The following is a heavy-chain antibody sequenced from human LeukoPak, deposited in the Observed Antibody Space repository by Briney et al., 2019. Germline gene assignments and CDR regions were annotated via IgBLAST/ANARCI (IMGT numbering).Heavy chain of an antibody. CDR1: GFTFSSYS. D-gene: IGHD3-16*01. CDR2: ISSSSSYI. Sequence: GGSLRLSCAASGFTFSSYSMNWVRQAPGKGLEWVSSISSSSSYIYCADSVKGRFTISRDNAKNSLYLQMNSLRVEDTAKYYCAKDQEYNYDVVGGIFDYWGQGTLVTVSS. CDR3: AKDQEYNYDVVGGIFDY. J-gene: IGHJ4*02. V-gene: IGHV3-21*04.